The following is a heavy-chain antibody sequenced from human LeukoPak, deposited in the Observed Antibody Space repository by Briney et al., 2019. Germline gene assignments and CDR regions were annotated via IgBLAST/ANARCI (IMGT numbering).Heavy chain of an antibody. V-gene: IGHV4-61*01. J-gene: IGHJ6*02. CDR2: IYYGGNT. CDR1: GDSAGSSNYY. CDR3: ARQLLRYYYYYGMDV. Sequence: SETLSLTCAVSGDSAGSSNYYWSWIRQPPGKGLEWIGYIYYGGNTNYNPSLQSRVTISVDTSKSQFSLKLSSVTAADTAVHYCARQLLRYYYYYGMDVWGQGTTVTVSS. D-gene: IGHD2-15*01.